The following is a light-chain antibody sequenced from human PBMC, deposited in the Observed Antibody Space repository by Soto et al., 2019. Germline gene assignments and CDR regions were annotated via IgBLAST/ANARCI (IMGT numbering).Light chain of an antibody. CDR2: DAS. V-gene: IGKV1-27*01. Sequence: IQMTQSPSTLSGSVGDRVTITCRASQGISNSLAWYQQKPGKGPSLLIYDASTLQSGVPSRFSGSGSGTDFTLTINSLQPEDVATYYCQKYKSAPYTFGPGTKVDIK. J-gene: IGKJ3*01. CDR3: QKYKSAPYT. CDR1: QGISNS.